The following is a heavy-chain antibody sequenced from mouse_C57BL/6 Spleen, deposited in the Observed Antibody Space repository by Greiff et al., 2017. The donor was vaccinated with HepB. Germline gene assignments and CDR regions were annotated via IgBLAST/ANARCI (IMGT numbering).Heavy chain of an antibody. J-gene: IGHJ2*01. CDR1: GYSITSGYY. D-gene: IGHD3-1*01. CDR3: ARDRGGCDY. CDR2: ISYDGSN. V-gene: IGHV3-6*01. Sequence: DVHLVESGPGLVKPSQSLSLTCSVTGYSITSGYYWNWIRQFPGNKLEWMGYISYDGSNNYNPSLKNRISITRDTSKNQFFLKLNSVTTEDTATYYCARDRGGCDYWGQGTTLTVSS.